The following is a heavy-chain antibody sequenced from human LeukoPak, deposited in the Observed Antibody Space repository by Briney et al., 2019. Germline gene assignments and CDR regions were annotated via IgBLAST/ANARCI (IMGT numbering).Heavy chain of an antibody. CDR1: GYTFTSYA. CDR3: ARGYRKDMTTVTHFDY. J-gene: IGHJ4*02. V-gene: IGHV7-4-1*02. CDR2: INTNTGNP. Sequence: ASVKVSCKASGYTFTSYAMNWARQAPGQGLEWMGWINTNTGNPTYAQGFTGRFVFSLDTSVSTAYLQISSLKAEDTAVYYCARGYRKDMTTVTHFDYWGQGTLVTVSS. D-gene: IGHD4-17*01.